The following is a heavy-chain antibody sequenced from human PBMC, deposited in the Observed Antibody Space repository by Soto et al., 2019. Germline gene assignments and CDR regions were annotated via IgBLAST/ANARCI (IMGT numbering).Heavy chain of an antibody. CDR2: IYYSGST. Sequence: PSETLSLTCTVSGGSISSSSYYWGWIRQPPGKGLEWIGSIYYSGSTYYNPSLKSRVTISVDTSKNQFSLKLSSVTAADTAVYYCARHESSSWFNWFDPWGQGTLVTVSS. V-gene: IGHV4-39*01. J-gene: IGHJ5*02. CDR3: ARHESSSWFNWFDP. CDR1: GGSISSSSYY. D-gene: IGHD6-13*01.